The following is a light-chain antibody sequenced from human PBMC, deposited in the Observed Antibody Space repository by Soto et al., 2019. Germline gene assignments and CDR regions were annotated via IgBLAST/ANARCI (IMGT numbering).Light chain of an antibody. J-gene: IGKJ2*01. Sequence: EIVLTQSPGTLSLSPGEGATLSCRASQSVSSNYLAWYQQEPGQAPRLLIFGASNRASDVPDRFSGSGSGTDFTLTTSRLEPEDFAVYYCQQYGNSPPYTFGEGTKLEIK. V-gene: IGKV3-20*01. CDR1: QSVSSNY. CDR3: QQYGNSPPYT. CDR2: GAS.